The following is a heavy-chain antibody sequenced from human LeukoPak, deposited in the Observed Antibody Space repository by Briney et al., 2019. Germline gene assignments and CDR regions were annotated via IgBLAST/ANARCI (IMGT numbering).Heavy chain of an antibody. Sequence: GGSLRLSCTASGFAFAEHGMSWVRQVPGKGLEWVSGINWSGGSTGCADPLRGRFTISRDNAKNSLYLQMDSLRAEDTALYYCARAPITSPFYFDYWGQGTLVTVSS. D-gene: IGHD2-2*01. CDR2: INWSGGST. J-gene: IGHJ4*02. CDR1: GFAFAEHG. V-gene: IGHV3-20*04. CDR3: ARAPITSPFYFDY.